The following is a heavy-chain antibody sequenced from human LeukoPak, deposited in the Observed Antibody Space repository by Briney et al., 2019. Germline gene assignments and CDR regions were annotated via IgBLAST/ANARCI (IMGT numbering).Heavy chain of an antibody. CDR2: ISAYNGNT. CDR1: GYTFTRYG. D-gene: IGHD1-26*01. Sequence: GASVNVSCKASGYTFTRYGISWVRQAPGQGLEWMGWISAYNGNTNYAQELQGRVTMTTDTPTSTAYMELRSLRSDDTAVYYCAREGPGSPDYWGQGTLVTVSS. J-gene: IGHJ4*02. CDR3: AREGPGSPDY. V-gene: IGHV1-18*01.